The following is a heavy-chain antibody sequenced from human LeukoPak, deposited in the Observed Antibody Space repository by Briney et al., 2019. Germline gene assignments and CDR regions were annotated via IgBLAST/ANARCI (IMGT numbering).Heavy chain of an antibody. J-gene: IGHJ4*02. Sequence: ASVKVSFKASGYTFTSYGIRWVRQAPGQGLEWMGWISAYNGNKNYAQKLQGRVTMTTDTSTSTAYMELRSLRSDDTAVYYCASVDSGPGLIDYWGQGTLVTVSS. V-gene: IGHV1-18*01. D-gene: IGHD1-26*01. CDR1: GYTFTSYG. CDR2: ISAYNGNK. CDR3: ASVDSGPGLIDY.